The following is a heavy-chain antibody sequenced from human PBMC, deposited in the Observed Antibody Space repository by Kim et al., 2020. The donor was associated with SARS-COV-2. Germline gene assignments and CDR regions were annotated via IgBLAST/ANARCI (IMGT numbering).Heavy chain of an antibody. J-gene: IGHJ4*01. CDR2: FDPENGRT. CDR1: GYTFIELS. D-gene: IGHD3-16*01. V-gene: IGHV1-24*01. Sequence: ASVKVSCKLSGYTFIELSINWVRQAPGKGLEWMGGFDPENGRTVYAQNFQGRLTMTGDTSTDTVHMELSSLRSDDTALYYCATYTVHNGYRVTFPYFDFW. CDR3: ATYTVHNGYRVTFPYFDF.